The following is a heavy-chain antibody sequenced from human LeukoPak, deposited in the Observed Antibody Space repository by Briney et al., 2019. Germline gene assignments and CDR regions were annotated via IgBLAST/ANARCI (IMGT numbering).Heavy chain of an antibody. CDR3: ARANDNDGSSGYSHDY. J-gene: IGHJ4*02. Sequence: PGGSLRLSCAASGFTFSRYWMHWVRQTPEKGLVWVSRINTDGTTTDYAGSVKGRFTISRDNAKSTLHLQMNSLRAEDTAEYYCARANDNDGSSGYSHDYWGQGTLVTVSS. CDR1: GFTFSRYW. CDR2: INTDGTTT. V-gene: IGHV3-74*01. D-gene: IGHD3-22*01.